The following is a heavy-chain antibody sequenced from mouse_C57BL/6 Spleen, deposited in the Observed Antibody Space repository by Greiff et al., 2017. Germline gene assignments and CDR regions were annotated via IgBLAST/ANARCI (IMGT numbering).Heavy chain of an antibody. CDR2: IYPRDGST. CDR3: AGSSDSNPYYCGY. J-gene: IGHJ2*01. V-gene: IGHV1-85*01. CDR1: GYTFTSYD. Sequence: QVQLQQSGPELVKPGASVKLSCKASGYTFTSYDINWVKQRPGQGLEWIGWIYPRDGSTKYNEKFKGKATLTVDTSSSTAYMEIHSRTSKYSAVDVYAGSSDSNPYYCGYWGQGTTLTVSS. D-gene: IGHD2-5*01.